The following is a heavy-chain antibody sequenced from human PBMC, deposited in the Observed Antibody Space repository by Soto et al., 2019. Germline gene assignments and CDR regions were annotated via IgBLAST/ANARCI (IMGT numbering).Heavy chain of an antibody. CDR2: ISYTVDA. V-gene: IGHV4-59*01. Sequence: SETLSLNCRVSAGSISRYYWGWVRQSPGEGLEWIAHISYTVDASYNPSLKSRVTISLDTSKNQIALRLMSVTAADTAVYYCVGSLMSRAMESFDYWGQGTLVTVSS. J-gene: IGHJ4*02. CDR1: AGSISRYY. D-gene: IGHD5-18*01. CDR3: VGSLMSRAMESFDY.